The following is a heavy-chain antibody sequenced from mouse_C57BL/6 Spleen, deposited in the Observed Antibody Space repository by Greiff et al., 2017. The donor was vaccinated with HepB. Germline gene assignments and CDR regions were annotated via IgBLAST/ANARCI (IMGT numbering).Heavy chain of an antibody. CDR2: IYPGDGDT. J-gene: IGHJ2*01. CDR3: AREGGDYSIDY. V-gene: IGHV1-82*01. Sequence: QVQLQQSGPELVKPGASVKISCKASGYAFSSSWMNWVKQRPGKGLEWIGRIYPGDGDTNYNGKFKGKATLTADKSSSTAYMQLSSLTSEDSAVYFCAREGGDYSIDYWGQGTTLTVSS. D-gene: IGHD2-5*01. CDR1: GYAFSSSW.